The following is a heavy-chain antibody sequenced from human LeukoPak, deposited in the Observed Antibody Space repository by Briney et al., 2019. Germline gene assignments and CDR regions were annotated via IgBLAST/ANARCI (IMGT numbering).Heavy chain of an antibody. D-gene: IGHD3-22*01. CDR3: ARDSQYYYDSSGYYKEGADAFDI. V-gene: IGHV3-48*03. Sequence: GGSLRLSCAASGFTFSSYEMNWVRQAPGKGLEWVSYISSSGSTIYYADSVKGRFTISRYNAKNSLYLQMNSLRAEDKAVYYCARDSQYYYDSSGYYKEGADAFDIWGQGTMVTVSS. CDR2: ISSSGSTI. J-gene: IGHJ3*02. CDR1: GFTFSSYE.